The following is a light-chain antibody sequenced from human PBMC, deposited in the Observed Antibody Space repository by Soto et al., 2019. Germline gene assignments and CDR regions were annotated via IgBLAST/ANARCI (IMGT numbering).Light chain of an antibody. Sequence: QSVLTQPPSASGTPGQRVTISCSGSSSNIGSNTVNWYQHLPGTAPKVLIYSDNQRPSGVPDRFSGSKSGTSASLAISGLQSEDEADYYCAAWDDSLNGYVFGSGTKVTAL. CDR1: SSNIGSNT. CDR2: SDN. J-gene: IGLJ1*01. CDR3: AAWDDSLNGYV. V-gene: IGLV1-44*01.